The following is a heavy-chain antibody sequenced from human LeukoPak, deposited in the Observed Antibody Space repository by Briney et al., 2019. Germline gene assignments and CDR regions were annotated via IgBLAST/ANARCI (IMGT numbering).Heavy chain of an antibody. CDR1: GFTFGDYA. CDR2: ISWNSKTI. Sequence: GGSLRLSCAASGFTFGDYAMNWVRQAPGRGLEWVSSISWNSKTIGYADSVKGRFTISRDNAKNSLYLQMNSLRAEDTAVYYCAKDQSRHYSSVEFDYWGQGTLVTVSS. V-gene: IGHV3-9*01. J-gene: IGHJ4*02. CDR3: AKDQSRHYSSVEFDY. D-gene: IGHD6-19*01.